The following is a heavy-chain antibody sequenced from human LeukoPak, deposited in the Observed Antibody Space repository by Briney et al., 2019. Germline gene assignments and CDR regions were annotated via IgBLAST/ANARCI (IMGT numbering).Heavy chain of an antibody. J-gene: IGHJ5*01. CDR3: ASNSNWYDY. Sequence: PGGSLRLSCAASGFTFSDYYMSWIRQAPGKGLEWIPYISSSGGAIYYADSVKGRFTISRDNAKNSLYLQMNSLRAEDTAVYYCASNSNWYDYWGQGTLVTVSS. CDR1: GFTFSDYY. CDR2: ISSSGGAI. V-gene: IGHV3-11*01.